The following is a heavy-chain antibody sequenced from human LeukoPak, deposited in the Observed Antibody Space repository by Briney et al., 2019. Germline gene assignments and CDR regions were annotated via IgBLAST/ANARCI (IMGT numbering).Heavy chain of an antibody. D-gene: IGHD2-15*01. V-gene: IGHV1-46*01. CDR3: ARDPGVVAATPEYYFDY. Sequence: GASVKVSCKASGYTFTYYYLHWVRQAPGQALECMGIINPSGGSTSYAQKFQGRVTMTRDMSTSTVYMELSSLRSEDTAVYYCARDPGVVAATPEYYFDYWGQGSLVTVSS. J-gene: IGHJ4*02. CDR2: INPSGGST. CDR1: GYTFTYYY.